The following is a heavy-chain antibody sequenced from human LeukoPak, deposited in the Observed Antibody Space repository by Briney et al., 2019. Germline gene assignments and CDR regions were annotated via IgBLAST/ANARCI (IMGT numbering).Heavy chain of an antibody. J-gene: IGHJ4*02. CDR2: IYPGDSDT. D-gene: IGHD4-17*01. CDR1: GYSFTSYW. V-gene: IGHV5-51*01. CDR3: ARLTTTVTRFFDY. Sequence: GESLKISCKGSGYSFTSYWIGWVRQMPGKGLEWMGIIYPGDSDTRYSPSFQGQVTISVDKSISSAYLQWNSLKASDTAMYYCARLTTTVTRFFDYWGQGTLVTVSS.